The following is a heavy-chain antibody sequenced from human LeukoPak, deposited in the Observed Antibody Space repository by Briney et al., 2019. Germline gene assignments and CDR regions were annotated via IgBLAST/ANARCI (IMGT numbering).Heavy chain of an antibody. Sequence: PSETLSLTCAVYGGSFSGYYWSWIRQPPGKGLEWIGEINHSGSTNYNPSLKSRVTISVDTSKNQFSLKLSSVTAADTAVYYCARGATVRSTSCYSHWGQGTLVTVSS. CDR1: GGSFSGYY. J-gene: IGHJ4*02. CDR2: INHSGST. V-gene: IGHV4-34*01. CDR3: ARGATVRSTSCYSH. D-gene: IGHD2-2*01.